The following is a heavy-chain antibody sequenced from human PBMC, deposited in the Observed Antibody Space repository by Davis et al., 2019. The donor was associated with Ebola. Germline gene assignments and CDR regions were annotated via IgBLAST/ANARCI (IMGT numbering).Heavy chain of an antibody. V-gene: IGHV4-59*01. CDR3: ARGGGYCSGGSCYWYYYYGMDV. CDR2: IYYSGST. J-gene: IGHJ6*02. Sequence: SETLSLTCTVSGGSISSYYWSWIRQPPGKGLEWIGYIYYSGSTNYNPSLKSRVTISVDTSKNQFSLKLSSVTAADTAVYYCARGGGYCSGGSCYWYYYYGMDVWGQGTTVTVSS. CDR1: GGSISSYY. D-gene: IGHD2-15*01.